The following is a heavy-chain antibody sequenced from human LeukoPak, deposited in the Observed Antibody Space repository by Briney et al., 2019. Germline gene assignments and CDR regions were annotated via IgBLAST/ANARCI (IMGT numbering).Heavy chain of an antibody. J-gene: IGHJ6*02. Sequence: SQTLSLTCTVSGASIRSGDYYWSWIRQPPGKGLEWIGYIYDSGSTYYNPSLKSRITISVDTSENRFSLKLSSVTATDTAVYYCARGSYYYGMDVWGQGTAVTVSS. CDR1: GASIRSGDYY. CDR2: IYDSGST. V-gene: IGHV4-30-4*01. CDR3: ARGSYYYGMDV.